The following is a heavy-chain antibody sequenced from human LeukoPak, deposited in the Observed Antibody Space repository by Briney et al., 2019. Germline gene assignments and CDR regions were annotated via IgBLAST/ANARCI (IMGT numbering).Heavy chain of an antibody. CDR1: GFTFSTYT. Sequence: GGSLRLSCAASGFTFSTYTMNWVRQAPGKGLEWVSSISSSSSSINYADSVKGRFTISRDNAKNSLYLQMNSLRAEDTAVYYCARVGYRYCSSANCYAPFDFWGQGTLVTVSS. V-gene: IGHV3-21*04. J-gene: IGHJ4*02. D-gene: IGHD2-2*01. CDR3: ARVGYRYCSSANCYAPFDF. CDR2: ISSSSSSI.